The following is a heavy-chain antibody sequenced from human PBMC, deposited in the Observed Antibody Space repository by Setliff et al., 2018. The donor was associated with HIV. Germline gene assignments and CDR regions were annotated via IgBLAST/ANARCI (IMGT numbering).Heavy chain of an antibody. CDR1: GYSISSGYY. CDR3: ARFDDNGYWVDL. D-gene: IGHD3-22*01. V-gene: IGHV4-38-2*01. Sequence: SETLSLTCAVSGYSISSGYYWGWTRQPPGKGLEWIGSLFYGGSTHYTPSLKSRVSISVDTSKNQFSLRLSSVTAADTAVYYCARFDDNGYWVDLWGQGTLVTVSS. CDR2: LFYGGST. J-gene: IGHJ4*02.